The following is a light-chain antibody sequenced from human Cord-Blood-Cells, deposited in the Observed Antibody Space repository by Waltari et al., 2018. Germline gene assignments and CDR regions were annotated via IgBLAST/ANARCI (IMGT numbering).Light chain of an antibody. Sequence: NFMLTQPHSVSEAPGKTVIISCTRSSGSIASNYVQWYQQRPDRAPTTVIYENNQRPSGVPDRFSGSIDSSSNSASLTISGLKTEDEADYYCQSYDSSNQVFGGGTKLTVL. CDR2: ENN. CDR1: SGSIASNY. J-gene: IGLJ3*02. CDR3: QSYDSSNQV. V-gene: IGLV6-57*03.